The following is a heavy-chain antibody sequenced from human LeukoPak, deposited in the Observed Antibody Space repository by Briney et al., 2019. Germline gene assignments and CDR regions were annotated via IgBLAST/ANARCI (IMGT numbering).Heavy chain of an antibody. CDR1: GYTFTSYD. V-gene: IGHV1-8*01. CDR3: ARVDGVDSEPDYFDY. D-gene: IGHD5-12*01. J-gene: IGHJ4*02. CDR2: MNPNSGNT. Sequence: ASVKVSCKASGYTFTSYDINWVRQATGQGLEWMGWMNPNSGNTGYAQKFQGRVTMTRNTSISTAYMELSSVRSEDTAVYYCARVDGVDSEPDYFDYWGQGTLVTVSS.